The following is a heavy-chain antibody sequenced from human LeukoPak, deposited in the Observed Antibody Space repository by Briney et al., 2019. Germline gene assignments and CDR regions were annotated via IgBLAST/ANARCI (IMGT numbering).Heavy chain of an antibody. CDR1: GGPISSNPNY. V-gene: IGHV4-39*07. J-gene: IGHJ4*02. CDR3: ARGVYTGVAGTDY. D-gene: IGHD6-19*01. Sequence: SSETLSLTCSVSGGPISSNPNYWGWVRQPPGKGLEWIASMLDSATTYYNPSLKSRVTISLDTSKNQFSLKLKSITAADTAVYYCARGVYTGVAGTDYWGQGILVTVST. CDR2: MLDSATT.